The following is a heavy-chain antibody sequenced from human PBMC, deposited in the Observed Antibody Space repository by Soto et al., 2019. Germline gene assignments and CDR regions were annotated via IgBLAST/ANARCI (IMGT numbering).Heavy chain of an antibody. V-gene: IGHV4-59*01. D-gene: IGHD1-26*01. CDR2: IYYSGST. CDR1: GGSISSYY. CDR3: ASASGSPTYYFDD. Sequence: PSETLSLTCTVSGGSISSYYWSWIRQPPGKGLEWIGYIYYSGSTNYNPSLKSRVTISVDTSKNQFSLKLSSVTAADTAVYYCASASGSPTYYFDDWGQGTPVTVSS. J-gene: IGHJ4*02.